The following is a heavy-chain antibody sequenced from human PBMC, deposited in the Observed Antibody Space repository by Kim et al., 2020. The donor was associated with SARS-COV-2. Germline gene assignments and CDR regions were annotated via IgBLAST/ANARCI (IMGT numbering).Heavy chain of an antibody. J-gene: IGHJ5*01. D-gene: IGHD2-15*01. Sequence: GESLKISCKGSGYRFTRYWIGWARQMPGKGLEWMGIIYPDDSDTRYSPSFRGQVTISADKSTGTAYLQWSSLKASDTAIYYCARSYCSGGDCYYVWFDSWGPGTLVTVSS. V-gene: IGHV5-51*01. CDR1: GYRFTRYW. CDR3: ARSYCSGGDCYYVWFDS. CDR2: IYPDDSDT.